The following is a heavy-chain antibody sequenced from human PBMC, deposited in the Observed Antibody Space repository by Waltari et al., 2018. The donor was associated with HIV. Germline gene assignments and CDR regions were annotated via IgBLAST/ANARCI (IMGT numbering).Heavy chain of an antibody. V-gene: IGHV2-70*15. D-gene: IGHD6-6*01. CDR2: IDWDDDK. J-gene: IGHJ3*02. CDR3: ARSIAARLDAFDI. Sequence: QVTLRESGPALVKPTQTLTLTCTFSGFSLSTSGMCVRWISQPPGKALEWLARIDWDDDKYYSTSLKTRLTISKDTSKNQVVLTMTNMDPVDTATYYCARSIAARLDAFDIWGQGTMVTVSS. CDR1: GFSLSTSGMC.